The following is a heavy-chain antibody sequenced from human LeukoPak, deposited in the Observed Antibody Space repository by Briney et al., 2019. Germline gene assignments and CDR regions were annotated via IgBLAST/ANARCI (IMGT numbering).Heavy chain of an antibody. CDR3: AKGRLDWLSLDY. CDR1: GFTFSSYA. CDR2: ISGSGGST. D-gene: IGHD3-9*01. Sequence: PGGSLRLSCAASGFTFSSYAMSWVRQAPGKGLEWGSAISGSGGSTYYADSVKGRFTISRDNSKNTLYLQMNSLRAEDTAVYYCAKGRLDWLSLDYWGQGTLVTVSP. V-gene: IGHV3-23*01. J-gene: IGHJ4*02.